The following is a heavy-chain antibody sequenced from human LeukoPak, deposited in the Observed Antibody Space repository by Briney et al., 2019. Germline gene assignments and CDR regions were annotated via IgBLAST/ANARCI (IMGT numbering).Heavy chain of an antibody. CDR3: AREQRISMIMMSRIWFDP. V-gene: IGHV3-7*01. CDR2: MRRDGNEI. J-gene: IGHJ5*02. D-gene: IGHD3-22*01. Sequence: PGGSLRLSCSASGFTFSTYWMSWVRQAPGKGLEWVANMRRDGNEIYYLDSVRGRFTISRDNAKNSLYLQMNGLRAEDTAVYYRAREQRISMIMMSRIWFDPWGQGTLVTVSS. CDR1: GFTFSTYW.